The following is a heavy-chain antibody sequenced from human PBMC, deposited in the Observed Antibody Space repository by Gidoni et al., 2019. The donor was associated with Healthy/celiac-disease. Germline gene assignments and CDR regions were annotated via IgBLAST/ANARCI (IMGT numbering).Heavy chain of an antibody. CDR2: IYHSGST. Sequence: QVQLQASCPGLLKPSGTLSLTCAVSGGSISRINWWSWVRQPPGKGLEWIGDIYHSGSTNYNTSIKSRVTISVDKSKNQFSLKLSSVTAADTAVYYCARAGEMATTTGGDAFDIWGQGKMVTVSS. J-gene: IGHJ3*02. D-gene: IGHD1-1*01. V-gene: IGHV4-4*02. CDR1: GGSISRINW. CDR3: ARAGEMATTTGGDAFDI.